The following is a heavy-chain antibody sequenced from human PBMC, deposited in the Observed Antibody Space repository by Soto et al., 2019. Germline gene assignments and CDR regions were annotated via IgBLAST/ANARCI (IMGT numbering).Heavy chain of an antibody. Sequence: ASVKVSCTASSYTFTSYGISWVRQAPGQGLEWMGWISAYNGNTNYAQKLQGRVTMTTDTSTSTAYMELRSLRSDDTAVYYCARDRDSGSYGDAFDIWGQGTMVTVSS. D-gene: IGHD1-26*01. CDR1: SYTFTSYG. CDR2: ISAYNGNT. J-gene: IGHJ3*02. CDR3: ARDRDSGSYGDAFDI. V-gene: IGHV1-18*04.